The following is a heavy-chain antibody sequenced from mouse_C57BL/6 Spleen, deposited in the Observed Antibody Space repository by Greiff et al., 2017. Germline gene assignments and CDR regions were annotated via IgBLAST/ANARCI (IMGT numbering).Heavy chain of an antibody. V-gene: IGHV6-3*01. J-gene: IGHJ2*01. Sequence: EVQLVESGGGLVQPGGSMKLSCVASGFTFSNYWMNWVRQSPEKGLEWVAQIRLKSDNYATHYAESVKGRFTISRDDSKSSVYLQLNNLRAEDTGIYYCTALDYWGQGTTLTVSS. CDR1: GFTFSNYW. CDR2: IRLKSDNYAT. CDR3: TALDY.